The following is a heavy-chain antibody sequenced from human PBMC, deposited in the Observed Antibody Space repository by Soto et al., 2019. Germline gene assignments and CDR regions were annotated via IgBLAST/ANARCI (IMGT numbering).Heavy chain of an antibody. J-gene: IGHJ5*02. CDR3: ARGVITFGGVPWFDP. D-gene: IGHD3-16*01. V-gene: IGHV4-30-2*01. CDR2: IYHSGST. Sequence: QLQLQESGSGLVKPSQTLSLTCAVSGGSISSGGYSWSWIRQPPGKGLEWIGYIYHSGSTYYNPSLKSRVTISVDRSKNQFSLKLSSVTAADTAVYYCARGVITFGGVPWFDPWGQGTLVTVSS. CDR1: GGSISSGGYS.